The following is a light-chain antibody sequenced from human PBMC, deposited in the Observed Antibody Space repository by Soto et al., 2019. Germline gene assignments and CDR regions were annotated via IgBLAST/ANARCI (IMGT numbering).Light chain of an antibody. CDR1: QSFGANY. V-gene: IGKV3-20*01. CDR2: GAS. J-gene: IGKJ3*01. CDR3: QQYGRSLT. Sequence: EIVLTQSPGTLSLSPGERATLSCRASQSFGANYLAWYQQKPGQAPRLLIYGASTRATGIPDRFSGGGSGTDFTLTISRLEPDDLAVYYCQQYGRSLTFGPGTKVDIK.